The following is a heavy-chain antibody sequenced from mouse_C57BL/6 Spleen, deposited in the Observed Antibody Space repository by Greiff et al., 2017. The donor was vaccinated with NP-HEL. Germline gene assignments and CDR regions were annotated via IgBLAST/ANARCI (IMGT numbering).Heavy chain of an antibody. D-gene: IGHD2-4*01. V-gene: IGHV5-9-1*02. J-gene: IGHJ3*01. Sequence: DVHLVESGEGLVKPGGSLKLSCAASGFTFSSYAMSWVRQTPEKRLEWVAYISSGGDYIYYADTVKGRFTISRDNARNTLYLQMSSLKSEDTAMYYCTGIYYDYDVAWFAYWGQGTLVTVSA. CDR2: ISSGGDYI. CDR1: GFTFSSYA. CDR3: TGIYYDYDVAWFAY.